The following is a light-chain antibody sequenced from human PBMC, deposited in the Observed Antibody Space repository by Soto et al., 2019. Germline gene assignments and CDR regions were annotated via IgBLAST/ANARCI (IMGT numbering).Light chain of an antibody. CDR2: ASS. J-gene: IGKJ2*01. CDR3: QQGHTLPYN. CDR1: QNIRNY. Sequence: DIQMTQSPSSLSSSIGNRVTITCRASQNIRNYLIWYQQKPGQAPNLLIYASSSLRGGVPSRFRGSGSWTAFTVTISSLQPEEFATYYGQQGHTLPYNVGQGTNLGI. V-gene: IGKV1-39*01.